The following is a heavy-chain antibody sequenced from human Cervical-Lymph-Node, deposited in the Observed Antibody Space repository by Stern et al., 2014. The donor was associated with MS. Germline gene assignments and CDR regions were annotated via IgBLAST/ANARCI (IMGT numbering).Heavy chain of an antibody. D-gene: IGHD3-9*01. V-gene: IGHV3-23*04. CDR1: GFTFSRFA. Sequence: EVQLVESGGALVQPGGSLRLSCAASGFTFSRFAMSWVRQAPGKGLEWVSTIGGSGAGTYYADSVKGRFTISRDNSNNALSLQMNSLRGDDTAIYYCAKDSGFYGIYNEYFHHWGQGTLVTVSS. CDR3: AKDSGFYGIYNEYFHH. CDR2: IGGSGAGT. J-gene: IGHJ1*01.